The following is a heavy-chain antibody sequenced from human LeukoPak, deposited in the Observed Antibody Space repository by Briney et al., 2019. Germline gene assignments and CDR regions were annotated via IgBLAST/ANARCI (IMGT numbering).Heavy chain of an antibody. J-gene: IGHJ4*02. CDR2: IYYSGNT. Sequence: SETLSLACTVSGGSISSSSHHWSWVRQPPGKGLEWIGSIYYSGNTYYNPSLKSRVTISVDTSKNQFSLKLTSVTAADTAVYYCTREYSSSSDYWGQGTLVTVSS. V-gene: IGHV4-39*02. CDR3: TREYSSSSDY. CDR1: GGSISSSSHH. D-gene: IGHD6-6*01.